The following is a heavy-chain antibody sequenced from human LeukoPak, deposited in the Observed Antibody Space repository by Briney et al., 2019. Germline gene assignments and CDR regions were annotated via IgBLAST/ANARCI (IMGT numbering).Heavy chain of an antibody. Sequence: EIXHSGSTNYNPSLKSLVTISVDTSKNQFSLKLSSVTAADTAVYYCARVGGLPLQGYGGNVRSYYGMDVWGQGTTVTVSS. J-gene: IGHJ6*02. D-gene: IGHD4-23*01. CDR2: IXHSGST. CDR3: ARVGGLPLQGYGGNVRSYYGMDV. V-gene: IGHV4-34*01.